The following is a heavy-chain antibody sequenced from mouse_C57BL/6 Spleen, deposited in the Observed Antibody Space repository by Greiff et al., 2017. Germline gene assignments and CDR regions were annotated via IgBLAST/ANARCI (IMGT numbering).Heavy chain of an antibody. CDR2: INPSTGGT. CDR3: ARSETAQDSWFAY. CDR1: GYSFTGYY. Sequence: EVHLVESGPELVKPGASVKISCKASGYSFTGYYMNWVKQSPEKSLEWIGEINPSTGGTTYNQKFKAKATLTVDKSSSTAYMQLKSLTSEDSAVYYCARSETAQDSWFAYWGQGTLVTVSA. D-gene: IGHD3-2*02. J-gene: IGHJ3*01. V-gene: IGHV1-42*01.